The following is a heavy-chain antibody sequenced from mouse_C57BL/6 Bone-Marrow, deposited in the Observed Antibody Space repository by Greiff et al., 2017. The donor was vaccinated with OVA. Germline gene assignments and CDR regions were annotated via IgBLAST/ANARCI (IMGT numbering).Heavy chain of an antibody. D-gene: IGHD2-4*01. J-gene: IGHJ2*01. Sequence: EVMLVESGGGLVKPGGSLKLSCAASGFTFSDYGMHWVRQAPEKGLEWVAYISSGSSTIYYADTVKGRFTISRDNAKNTLFLQMTRLRSEDTAMYYCARSYYDYVEDWGQGTTLTVSS. CDR1: GFTFSDYG. CDR3: ARSYYDYVED. V-gene: IGHV5-17*01. CDR2: ISSGSSTI.